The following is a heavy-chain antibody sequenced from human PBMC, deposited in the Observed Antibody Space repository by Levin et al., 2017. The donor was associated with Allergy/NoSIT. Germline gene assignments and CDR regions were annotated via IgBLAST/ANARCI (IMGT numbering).Heavy chain of an antibody. V-gene: IGHV4-59*01. D-gene: IGHD4-17*01. CDR3: AAEREGYGDSTYWYFDL. Sequence: KSSETLSLTCTVSGGSISSYYWSWIRQPPGKGLEWIGYIYYSGSTNYNPSLKSRVTISVDTSKNQFSLKLSSVTAADTAVYYCAAEREGYGDSTYWYFDLWGRGTLVTVSS. CDR1: GGSISSYY. J-gene: IGHJ2*01. CDR2: IYYSGST.